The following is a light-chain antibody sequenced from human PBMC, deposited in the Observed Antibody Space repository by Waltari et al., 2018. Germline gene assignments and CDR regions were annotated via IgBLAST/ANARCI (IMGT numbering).Light chain of an antibody. V-gene: IGLV2-23*02. Sequence: QSALTQPASVSGSPGQSITISCTGTTSDIGSYHLVSWYQQHPGEVPKLIIYEVNKRPSGVSNRFSGSKSGNTASLTISGLQPEDEADYYCCSYGGASLRVFGGGTKVTVL. CDR3: CSYGGASLRV. CDR1: TSDIGSYHL. CDR2: EVN. J-gene: IGLJ3*02.